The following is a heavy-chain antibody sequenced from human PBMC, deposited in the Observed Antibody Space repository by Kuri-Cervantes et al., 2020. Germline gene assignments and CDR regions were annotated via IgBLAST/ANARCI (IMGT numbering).Heavy chain of an antibody. CDR3: ARSRYGWFDP. CDR2: IYHSGST. Sequence: SETLSLTCAVYGGSFSGYYWSWIRQPPGKGLEWIGGIYHSGSTYYNPSLKSRVTISVDTSKNQFSLKLSSVTAADTAVYYCARSRYGWFDPWGQGTLVTVSS. J-gene: IGHJ5*02. CDR1: GGSFSGYY. D-gene: IGHD1-14*01. V-gene: IGHV4-34*01.